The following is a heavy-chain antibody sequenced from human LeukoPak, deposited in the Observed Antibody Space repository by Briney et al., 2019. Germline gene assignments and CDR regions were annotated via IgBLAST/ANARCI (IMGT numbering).Heavy chain of an antibody. CDR3: VRGGASRPDF. J-gene: IGHJ4*02. CDR2: ISASRSSI. D-gene: IGHD6-6*01. CDR1: GFTVSSNY. Sequence: GGTLRLSCAASGFTVSSNYMSWVRQAPGKGLEWVSYISASRSSISYADSAKGRFTISIDNAMNSLYLQLNSLRPEDTAIYYCVRGGASRPDFWGQGTLVTVSS. V-gene: IGHV3-48*01.